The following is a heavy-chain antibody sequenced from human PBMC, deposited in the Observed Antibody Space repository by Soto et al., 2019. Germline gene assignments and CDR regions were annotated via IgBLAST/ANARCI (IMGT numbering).Heavy chain of an antibody. CDR1: GYAFTTYG. D-gene: IGHD1-1*01. CDR3: ARGRYGDY. Sequence: QVHLVQSGAEVKKPGASVKVSCQGSGYAFTTYGITWVRQAPGQGLEWMGWISAHNGNTNYAQKLQGRVTVTRDTSTSTAYMELRSLRYDDTAVYYCARGRYGDYWGQGAQVTLSS. CDR2: ISAHNGNT. J-gene: IGHJ4*02. V-gene: IGHV1-18*01.